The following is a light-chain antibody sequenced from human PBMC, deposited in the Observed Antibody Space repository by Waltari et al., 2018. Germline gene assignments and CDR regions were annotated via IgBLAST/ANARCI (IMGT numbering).Light chain of an antibody. CDR3: CSFAGSSTRWV. V-gene: IGLV2-23*01. Sequence: QSALPQPPPVSGSPGQSITISCPGTSSDVGNYNLVPGYQQHPGKAPKLMIYEGSKRPSGVSNRFSGSKSGNTASLTISGLQAEDEADYYCCSFAGSSTRWVFGGGTKLTVL. CDR1: SSDVGNYNL. J-gene: IGLJ2*01. CDR2: EGS.